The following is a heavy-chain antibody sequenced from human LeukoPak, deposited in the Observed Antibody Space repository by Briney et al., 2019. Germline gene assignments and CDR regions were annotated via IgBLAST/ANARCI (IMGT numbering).Heavy chain of an antibody. D-gene: IGHD4-17*01. CDR2: ISGSGGST. CDR1: GFTFSSYA. J-gene: IGHJ4*02. CDR3: AKDLDGDYEPFPDY. V-gene: IGHV3-23*01. Sequence: GGSLRLSCAASGFTFSSYAMSWVRQAPGKGLEWVSAISGSGGSTYYADSVKGRFTISRDNSKNTLYLQMNSLRADDTAIYYCAKDLDGDYEPFPDYWGQGTLVIVSS.